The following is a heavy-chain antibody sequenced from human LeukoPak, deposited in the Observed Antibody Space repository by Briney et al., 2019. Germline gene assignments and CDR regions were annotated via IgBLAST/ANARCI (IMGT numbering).Heavy chain of an antibody. CDR1: GGSMSGFF. D-gene: IGHD3-10*01. CDR3: ARTSRHSYGSGTNLTPWPAGMDV. Sequence: SETLSLTCTVSGGSMSGFFWPWIRQPPGRALEWIGSIYYSGSSTKYNPSLKSRVTISVDTSKSQFSLNLNSATAADTAVYYCARTSRHSYGSGTNLTPWPAGMDVWGQGTTVTVSS. V-gene: IGHV4-59*01. CDR2: IYYSGSST. J-gene: IGHJ6*02.